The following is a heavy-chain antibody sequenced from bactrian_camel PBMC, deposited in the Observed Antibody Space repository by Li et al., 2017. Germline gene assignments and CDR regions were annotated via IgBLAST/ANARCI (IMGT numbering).Heavy chain of an antibody. V-gene: IGHV3S53*01. Sequence: HVQLVESGGGSVQAGGSLRLSCAASGSTQRTNCMGWFRQAPGKERDWVATDNGVGTTYYGDSVKGRFAISRDNAKNTLYLQMNNVHAEDSAIYYCAASDWYRSFTPPSGLGTSWVDYWGQGTQVTVS. CDR3: AASDWYRSFTPPSGLGTSWVDY. CDR1: GSTQRTNC. D-gene: IGHD6*01. CDR2: DNGVGTT. J-gene: IGHJ4*01.